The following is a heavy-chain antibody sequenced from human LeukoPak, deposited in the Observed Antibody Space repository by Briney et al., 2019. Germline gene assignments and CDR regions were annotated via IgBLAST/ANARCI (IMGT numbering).Heavy chain of an antibody. CDR1: GGSFSGYY. CDR3: AGQLWYWYFDL. V-gene: IGHV4-34*01. Sequence: PSETLSLTCAVYGGSFSGYYWSWIRQPPGKGLEWIGEINHSGSTNYNPSLTSRVAISVDTSKNQFSLQLSSVTAADTAVYYCAGQLWYWYFDLWGRGTLVTVSS. CDR2: INHSGST. D-gene: IGHD5-18*01. J-gene: IGHJ2*01.